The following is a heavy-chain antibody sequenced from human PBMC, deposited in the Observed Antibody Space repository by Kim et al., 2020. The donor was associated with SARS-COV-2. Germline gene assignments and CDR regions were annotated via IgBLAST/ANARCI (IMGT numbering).Heavy chain of an antibody. CDR1: GYTLTELS. Sequence: ASVKVSCKVSGYTLTELSMHWVRQAPGKGLEWMGGFDPEDGETIYAQKFQGRVTMTEDTSTDTAYMELSSLRSEDTAVYYCATAPTSTPDFWSGEIYALGYYYGMDVWGQGTTVTISS. V-gene: IGHV1-24*01. J-gene: IGHJ6*02. D-gene: IGHD3-3*01. CDR3: ATAPTSTPDFWSGEIYALGYYYGMDV. CDR2: FDPEDGET.